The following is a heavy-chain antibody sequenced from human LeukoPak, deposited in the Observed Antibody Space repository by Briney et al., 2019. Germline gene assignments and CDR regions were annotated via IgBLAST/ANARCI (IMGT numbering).Heavy chain of an antibody. J-gene: IGHJ4*02. D-gene: IGHD5-18*01. CDR3: ARDPRGYSYGELN. CDR2: INHSGST. CDR1: GFTFSSYE. Sequence: GSLRLSCAASGFTFSSYEMNWVRQPPGKGLEWIGEINHSGSTNYNPSLKSRVTISVDTSKNQFSLKLSSVTAADTAVYYCARDPRGYSYGELNWGQGTLVTVSS. V-gene: IGHV4-34*01.